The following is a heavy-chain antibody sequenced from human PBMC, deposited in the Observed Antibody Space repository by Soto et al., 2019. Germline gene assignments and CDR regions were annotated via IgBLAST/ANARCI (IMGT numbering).Heavy chain of an antibody. Sequence: QVQLVQSGAEVKKPGASVRVSCKTSGYTFTTYDLNWVRQATGQGLEWMGWMTPNSGTTGYTQKFQGRVNMSRITSIGPAFTTRSTRPSEDTAVYYCASGRVAARRVLDYWGPGTRVTGSS. D-gene: IGHD6-6*01. CDR2: MTPNSGTT. V-gene: IGHV1-8*01. CDR3: ASGRVAARRVLDY. J-gene: IGHJ4*02. CDR1: GYTFTTYD.